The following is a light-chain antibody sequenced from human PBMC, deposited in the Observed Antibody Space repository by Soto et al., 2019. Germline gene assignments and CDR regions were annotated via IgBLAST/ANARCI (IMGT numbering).Light chain of an antibody. CDR2: AAS. CDR3: LQPNSYPLA. Sequence: DIQTTQSPSSLSASVGYRVTITCRASQGIRKDLGWYQQKPGKAPKRLIYAASSLHSGVPSRFSGSGAGREFTLTISARQPEDIATYHYLQPNSYPLAFGEGKKVEIK. J-gene: IGKJ1*01. CDR1: QGIRKD. V-gene: IGKV1-17*01.